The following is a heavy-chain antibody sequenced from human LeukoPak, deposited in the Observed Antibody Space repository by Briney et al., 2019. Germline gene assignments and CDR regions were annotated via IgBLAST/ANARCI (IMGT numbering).Heavy chain of an antibody. CDR3: ARIMLSWREFGC. CDR2: INHNGNVN. J-gene: IGHJ4*02. CDR1: GFTFSSYW. Sequence: GGSLRLSCAASGFTFSSYWMNWARQAPGKGLEWVASINHNGNVNYYVDSVKGRFTISRDNAKNSLYLQMSNLRAEDTAVYFCARIMLSWREFGCWGQGTLVTVSS. D-gene: IGHD1-26*01. V-gene: IGHV3-7*03.